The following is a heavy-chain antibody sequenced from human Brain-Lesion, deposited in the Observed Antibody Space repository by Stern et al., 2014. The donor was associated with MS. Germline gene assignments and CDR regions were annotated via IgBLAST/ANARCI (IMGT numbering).Heavy chain of an antibody. V-gene: IGHV4-39*01. Sequence: VQLVQSGPGLVKPSETLSLTCTVSGGSISSSTYYWAWLRQPPGKGLEWIGNIYYSGFTYYNPSLKSRVTISVDMSKNQFPLKLSSVTAADTAIYYCARHDSVPRPSQLYSARDRGPGYFDYWGQGTLVTVSS. D-gene: IGHD1-26*01. CDR3: ARHDSVPRPSQLYSARDRGPGYFDY. J-gene: IGHJ4*02. CDR2: IYYSGFT. CDR1: GGSISSSTYY.